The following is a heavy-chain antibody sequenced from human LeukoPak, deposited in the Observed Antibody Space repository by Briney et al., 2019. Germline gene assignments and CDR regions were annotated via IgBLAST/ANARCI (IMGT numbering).Heavy chain of an antibody. CDR2: IYYSGST. D-gene: IGHD3-10*01. CDR3: ARHDYGSGSYFDY. V-gene: IGHV4-59*08. CDR1: GGSISSYY. J-gene: IGHJ4*02. Sequence: PSETLSLTCTVSGGSISSYYRTWIRQPPGKGLEWIAYIYYSGSTNYNPSLKSRVTISVDTSKNQFSLKLSSVTAADTAVYYCARHDYGSGSYFDYWGQGTLVTVSS.